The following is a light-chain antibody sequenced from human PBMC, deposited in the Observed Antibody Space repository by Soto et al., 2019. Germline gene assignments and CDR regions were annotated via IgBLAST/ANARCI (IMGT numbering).Light chain of an antibody. CDR2: SNS. Sequence: QSGLTQPPSASGSPGQSVLIYCSGSSSNIGSNTVNWYQQLPGTAPKLLIFSNSKRPSGVPDRFSGSKSGNTASLTISGLQAEDEADYYCCSYAGRDTLYVFGGGTKVTVL. CDR3: CSYAGRDTLYV. V-gene: IGLV1-44*01. CDR1: SSNIGSNT. J-gene: IGLJ1*01.